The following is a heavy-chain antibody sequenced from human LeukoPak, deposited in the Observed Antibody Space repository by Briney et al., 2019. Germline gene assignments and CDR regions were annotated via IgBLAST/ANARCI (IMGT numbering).Heavy chain of an antibody. CDR2: ISYDGSNK. V-gene: IGHV3-30-3*01. CDR3: AKDRGDSNYPSLFDY. CDR1: GFTFSSYA. D-gene: IGHD4-11*01. Sequence: GRSLRLSCAASGFTFSSYAMHWVRQAPGKGLEWVAVISYDGSNKYYADSVKGRFTISRDNSKNTLYLQMNSLRAEDTAVYYCAKDRGDSNYPSLFDYWGQGTLVTVSS. J-gene: IGHJ4*02.